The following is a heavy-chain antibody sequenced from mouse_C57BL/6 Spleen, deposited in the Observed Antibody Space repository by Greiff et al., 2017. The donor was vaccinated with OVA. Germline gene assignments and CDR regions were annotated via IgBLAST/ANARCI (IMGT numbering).Heavy chain of an antibody. V-gene: IGHV5-4*01. D-gene: IGHD2-12*01. CDR3: ARDYDSYYAMDY. CDR1: GFTFSSYA. J-gene: IGHJ4*01. Sequence: EVMLVESGGGLVKPGGSLKLSCAASGFTFSSYAMSWVRQTPEKRLEWVATISDGGSYTYYPDNVKGRFTISRDNAKNNLYLQMSHLKSEDTAMYYCARDYDSYYAMDYWGQGTSVTVSS. CDR2: ISDGGSYT.